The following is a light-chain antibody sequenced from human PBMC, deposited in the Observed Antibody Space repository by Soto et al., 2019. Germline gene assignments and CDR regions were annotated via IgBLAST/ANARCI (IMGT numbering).Light chain of an antibody. CDR3: QLYSIFSRT. CDR2: KAS. Sequence: DIQMTQSPSTLSASIGDGVTITCRASQTIDTWLAWYQQKPGKAPKLLIYKASSLQTGVPSRFSGSGSGTEFTLTISSRQPDDFATYYCQLYSIFSRTFGQGTKVEVK. V-gene: IGKV1-5*03. CDR1: QTIDTW. J-gene: IGKJ1*01.